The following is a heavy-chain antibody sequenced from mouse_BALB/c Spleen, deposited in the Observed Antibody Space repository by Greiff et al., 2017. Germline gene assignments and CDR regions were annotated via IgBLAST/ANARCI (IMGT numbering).Heavy chain of an antibody. CDR3: ARDRGTTVVAKAY. CDR2: ISSGGSYT. D-gene: IGHD1-1*01. Sequence: EVKLMESGGGLVKPGGSLKLSCAASGFTFSSYAMSWVRQSPEKRLEWVAEISSGGSYTYYPDTVTGRFTISRDNAKNTLYLEMSSLRSEDTAMYYCARDRGTTVVAKAYWGQGTLVTVSA. V-gene: IGHV5-9-4*01. CDR1: GFTFSSYA. J-gene: IGHJ3*01.